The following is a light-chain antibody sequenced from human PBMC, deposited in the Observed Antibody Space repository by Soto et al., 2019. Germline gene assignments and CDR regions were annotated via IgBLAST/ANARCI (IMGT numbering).Light chain of an antibody. Sequence: QSALTQPASVSGSPGQSITISCTGTSSDIGAYNYVSWYQQHPGKVPKLIIYDVINRPSGVSNRFSGSKSANTASLTISGLQAEDEADYYCSSYTTTNTYVVFGGGTKLTVL. CDR1: SSDIGAYNY. V-gene: IGLV2-14*01. CDR3: SSYTTTNTYVV. CDR2: DVI. J-gene: IGLJ2*01.